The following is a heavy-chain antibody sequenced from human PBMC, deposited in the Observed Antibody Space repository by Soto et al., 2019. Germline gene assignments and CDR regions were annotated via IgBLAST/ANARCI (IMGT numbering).Heavy chain of an antibody. D-gene: IGHD2-2*01. CDR3: ARDPDIVVVPAAMDNWFAP. CDR1: GGTFSSYT. J-gene: IGHJ5*02. CDR2: NIPILGIA. V-gene: IGHV1-69*08. Sequence: QVQLVQSGAEVKKPGSSVKVSCKASGGTFSSYTISWVRQAPGEGVEWMGGNIPILGIANYARKFQGRVTITADKSPSTAYIELSSLRSEDTAVYYCARDPDIVVVPAAMDNWFAPWGQGTLVTVSS.